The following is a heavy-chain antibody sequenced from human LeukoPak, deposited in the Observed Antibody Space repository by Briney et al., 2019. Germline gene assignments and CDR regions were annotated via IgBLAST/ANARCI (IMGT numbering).Heavy chain of an antibody. CDR2: IIPIFGTA. Sequence: SVKVSCKASGGTFSSYAISWVRQAPGQGLEWMGRIIPIFGTANYAQKFQGRVTITTDESTSTAYMELSSLRSEDTAVYYCARGAFGPTNWFDPWGQGILVTVSS. CDR1: GGTFSSYA. D-gene: IGHD1-26*01. J-gene: IGHJ5*02. CDR3: ARGAFGPTNWFDP. V-gene: IGHV1-69*05.